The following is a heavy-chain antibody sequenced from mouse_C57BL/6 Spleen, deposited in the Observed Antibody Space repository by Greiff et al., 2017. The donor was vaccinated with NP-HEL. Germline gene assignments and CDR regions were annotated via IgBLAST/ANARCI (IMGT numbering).Heavy chain of an antibody. J-gene: IGHJ4*01. CDR3: ARHSLRRYAMDY. V-gene: IGHV5-6*02. Sequence: EVKLVESGGDLVKPGGSLKLSCAASGFTFSSYGMSWVRQTPDKRLEWVATISSGGSYTYYPDSVKGRFTISRDNAKNTLYLQMSSLKSEDTAMYYCARHSLRRYAMDYWGQGTSVTVSS. CDR2: ISSGGSYT. CDR1: GFTFSSYG. D-gene: IGHD6-2*01.